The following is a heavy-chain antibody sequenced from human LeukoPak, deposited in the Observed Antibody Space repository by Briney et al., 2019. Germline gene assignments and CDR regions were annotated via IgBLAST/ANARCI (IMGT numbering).Heavy chain of an antibody. D-gene: IGHD6-19*01. CDR3: ARCGSGPRHYYYYYMDV. CDR1: GGSISSYY. Sequence: PSETLSLTCTVSGGSISSYYWSWIRQPPGKGLEWIGYIYYSVSTNYTPSLKSRVTISVDTSKNQFSLQLSSVTAADTAVYYCARCGSGPRHYYYYYMDVWGKGTTVTVS. V-gene: IGHV4-59*01. CDR2: IYYSVST. J-gene: IGHJ6*03.